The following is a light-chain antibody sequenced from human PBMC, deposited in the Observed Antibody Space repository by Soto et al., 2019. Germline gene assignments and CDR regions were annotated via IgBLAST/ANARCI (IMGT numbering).Light chain of an antibody. CDR1: QTISTD. CDR2: GAY. CDR3: QQNNKWPTVT. Sequence: VMTHSPATVSVFAGEGVTLSCRASQTISTDLAWYQQKPGQAPRLLIYGAYTRATGVPDRFSGGGSGTEFTLTISSLQSEDFAFYYCQQNNKWPTVTFGGGTKVEIK. V-gene: IGKV3-15*01. J-gene: IGKJ4*01.